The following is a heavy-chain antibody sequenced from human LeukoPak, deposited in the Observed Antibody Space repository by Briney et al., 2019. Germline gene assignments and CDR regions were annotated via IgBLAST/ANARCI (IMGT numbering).Heavy chain of an antibody. CDR2: IRYDGNNQ. CDR1: GFTFSSHT. D-gene: IGHD2-2*01. Sequence: GGSLRLSCAASGFTFSSHTMNWVRQAPGKGLEWVAFIRYDGNNQYYADSVKGRFTISRDNAKNSLYLQMNSLRAEDTAVYYCARDERLPAALLDYWGQGTLVTVSS. J-gene: IGHJ4*02. CDR3: ARDERLPAALLDY. V-gene: IGHV3-30*02.